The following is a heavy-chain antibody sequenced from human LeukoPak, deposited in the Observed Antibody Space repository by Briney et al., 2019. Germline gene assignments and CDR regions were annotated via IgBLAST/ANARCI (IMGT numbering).Heavy chain of an antibody. D-gene: IGHD1-14*01. V-gene: IGHV3-9*01. J-gene: IGHJ4*02. CDR1: GFTFDDYA. CDR3: AKGSSGSVDY. CDR2: ISWNSGSM. Sequence: SGGSLRLSCAASGFTFDDYAMHWVRQAPGKGLEWVSGISWNSGSMGYADSVKGRFAISGDNAKNSLYLQMNSLRAEDTASYYCAKGSSGSVDYWGQGTLVTVSS.